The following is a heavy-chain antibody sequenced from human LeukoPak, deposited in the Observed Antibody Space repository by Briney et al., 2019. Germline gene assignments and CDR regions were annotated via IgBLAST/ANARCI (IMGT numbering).Heavy chain of an antibody. D-gene: IGHD2-15*01. Sequence: SETLSLTRTVSGGSISSGGYYWSWIRLHPGKGLEWIGYIYYSGSTYYNPSLKSRVTISVDTSKNQFSLKLSSVTAADTAVYYCARMQVVVAASWYYYYGMDVWGQGTTVTVSS. CDR3: ARMQVVVAASWYYYYGMDV. CDR1: GGSISSGGYY. CDR2: IYYSGST. V-gene: IGHV4-31*03. J-gene: IGHJ6*02.